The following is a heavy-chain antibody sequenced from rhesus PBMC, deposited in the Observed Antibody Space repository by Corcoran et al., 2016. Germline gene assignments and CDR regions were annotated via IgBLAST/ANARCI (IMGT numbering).Heavy chain of an antibody. CDR3: ARVPDY. Sequence: QVQLQQWGEGLVKPSETLSLTCAVYGGSISGYYHWSWIRQPPGKWLEWIGYIYGSGSSTNYNPSRKSRVTLSVDTSKHQLSLKLSSVTTADTAVYYCARVPDYWGQGVLVTVSS. J-gene: IGHJ4*01. V-gene: IGHV4-73*01. CDR1: GGSISGYY. CDR2: IYGSGSST.